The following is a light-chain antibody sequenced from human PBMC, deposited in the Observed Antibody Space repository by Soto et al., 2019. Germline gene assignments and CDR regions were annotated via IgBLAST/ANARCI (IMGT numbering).Light chain of an antibody. CDR1: QSLTTRY. Sequence: EIVLTQSPGTLSLFPGERATLSCRASQSLTTRYLAWYQQKPGQAPRLLIYGASSRSTGIPDRFGGGGSGTDFTLSISRLEPEAFAVYHCQQYGSSPTFGQGTRLEIK. CDR3: QQYGSSPT. V-gene: IGKV3-20*01. CDR2: GAS. J-gene: IGKJ5*01.